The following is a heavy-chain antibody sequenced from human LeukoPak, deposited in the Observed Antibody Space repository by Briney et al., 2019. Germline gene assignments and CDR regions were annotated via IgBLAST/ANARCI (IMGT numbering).Heavy chain of an antibody. Sequence: SETLSLTCAVYGGSFSGYYWSWIRQPPGKGLEWIGEINHSGSTNYNPSLKSRVTISVDTSKNQFSLKLSSVTAADTAVYYCARRGRLEEHQLLSSWFDPWGQGTLVTVSS. V-gene: IGHV4-34*01. CDR1: GGSFSGYY. CDR3: ARRGRLEEHQLLSSWFDP. CDR2: INHSGST. J-gene: IGHJ5*02. D-gene: IGHD2-2*01.